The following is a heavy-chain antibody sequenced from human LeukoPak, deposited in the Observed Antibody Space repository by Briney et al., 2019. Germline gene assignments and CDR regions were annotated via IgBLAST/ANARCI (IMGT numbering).Heavy chain of an antibody. CDR1: GGSITDDF. CDR3: ARDRGKWAIAVAGTFFDS. V-gene: IGHV4-4*07. D-gene: IGHD6-19*01. CDR2: IYKDGTT. Sequence: PSETLSLTCTVSGGSITDDFWSWIRQPAGKGLEWIGRIYKDGTTDYNPSLKGRLSMSIDTSKKQFSLKLNSVTAADTAVYYCARDRGKWAIAVAGTFFDSSGQGTLVTVSS. J-gene: IGHJ4*02.